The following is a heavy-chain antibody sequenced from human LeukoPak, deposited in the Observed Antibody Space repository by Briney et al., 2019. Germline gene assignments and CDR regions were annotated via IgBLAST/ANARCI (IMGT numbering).Heavy chain of an antibody. CDR3: ARGYSSSHFFAPFDY. J-gene: IGHJ4*02. CDR2: IIPIFGTA. V-gene: IGHV1-69*05. Sequence: GASVKVSCKASGGTFSSYAISWVRQAPGQGLEWMGGIIPIFGTANYAQKFQGRVTMTRDTSTSTVYMELSSLRSEDTAVYYCARGYSSSHFFAPFDYWGQGTLVTVSS. D-gene: IGHD6-6*01. CDR1: GGTFSSYA.